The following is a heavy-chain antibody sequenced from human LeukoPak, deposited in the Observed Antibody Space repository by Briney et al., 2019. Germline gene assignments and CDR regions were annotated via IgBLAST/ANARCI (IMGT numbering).Heavy chain of an antibody. V-gene: IGHV1-3*01. CDR3: ARDRAGQLDY. J-gene: IGHJ4*02. CDR1: GYTFTTYP. CDR2: INVGNGDT. D-gene: IGHD3-10*01. Sequence: ASVKVSCKASGYTFTTYPIYWVCQAPGQRLEWMGWINVGNGDTKYSQKFQGRDTITRDTSASTAYMELSSLRSEETAVYYCARDRAGQLDYWGQGTLVTVSS.